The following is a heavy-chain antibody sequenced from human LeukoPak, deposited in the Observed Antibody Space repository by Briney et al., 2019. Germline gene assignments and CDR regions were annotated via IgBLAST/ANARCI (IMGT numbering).Heavy chain of an antibody. Sequence: GGSLRLSCAASGFTFSSYEINWVRQAPGKGLEWVSYISSSGSTIYYADSVKGRFTISRDNAKNSLYLQMNSLRAEDTAVYYCARDRLIGDYYYYMDVWGKGTTVTVSS. V-gene: IGHV3-48*03. CDR1: GFTFSSYE. CDR3: ARDRLIGDYYYYMDV. J-gene: IGHJ6*03. D-gene: IGHD2-21*01. CDR2: ISSSGSTI.